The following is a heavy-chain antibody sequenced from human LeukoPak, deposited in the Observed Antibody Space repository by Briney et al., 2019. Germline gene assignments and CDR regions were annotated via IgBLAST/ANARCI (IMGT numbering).Heavy chain of an antibody. CDR2: INPNSGGT. D-gene: IGHD1-7*01. Sequence: ASVKVSCKASGYTFTGYYMHWVRQAPGQGLEWMGRINPNSGGTNYAQKFQGRVTMTRDTSLSTAYMELSRLRSDDTAVYYCARRGTGTTSPFDYWGQGTLVTVSS. CDR3: ARRGTGTTSPFDY. CDR1: GYTFTGYY. V-gene: IGHV1-2*06. J-gene: IGHJ4*02.